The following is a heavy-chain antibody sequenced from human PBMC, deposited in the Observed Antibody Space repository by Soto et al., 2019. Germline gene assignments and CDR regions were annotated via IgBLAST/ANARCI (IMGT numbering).Heavy chain of an antibody. D-gene: IGHD3-22*01. CDR1: GGSISSSSYY. CDR3: ARYRSDYYDSSGYYYYDY. CDR2: IYYSGST. J-gene: IGHJ4*02. V-gene: IGHV4-39*07. Sequence: SETLSLTCTVSGGSISSSSYYWGWIRQPPGKGLEWIGNIYYSGSTYYNPSLKSRVTISVDTSKNQFSLKLTSVTAADTAVYYCARYRSDYYDSSGYYYYDYWRQGTLVTVSS.